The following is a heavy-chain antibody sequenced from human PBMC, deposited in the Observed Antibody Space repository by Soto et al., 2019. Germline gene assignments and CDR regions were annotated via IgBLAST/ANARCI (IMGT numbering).Heavy chain of an antibody. Sequence: SETLSLTYTVSGGSISSYYWSWIRQPPGKGLEWIGYVHDSWGSHYNPSLKSRVTISVDTSKNQFSLKLISVTAADTAVYYCTRPHDYGDDWFDSWGQGTLVTVSS. CDR1: GGSISSYY. J-gene: IGHJ5*01. CDR3: TRPHDYGDDWFDS. CDR2: VHDSWGS. V-gene: IGHV4-59*01. D-gene: IGHD4-17*01.